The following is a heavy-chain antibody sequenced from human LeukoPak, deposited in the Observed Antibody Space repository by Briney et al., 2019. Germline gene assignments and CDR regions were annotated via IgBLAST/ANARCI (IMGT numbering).Heavy chain of an antibody. Sequence: PLASVTVSCTASGYTFSGNYIHWLRQAPGQGLEWMGWIDANNGDTKSAQKFQGRVTMSRDTSISTAYMDLSSLSPDDAAVYYCARDPSSVTLYFFDYWGQGTLVTVSS. V-gene: IGHV1-2*02. CDR2: IDANNGDT. CDR3: ARDPSSVTLYFFDY. CDR1: GYTFSGNY. J-gene: IGHJ4*02. D-gene: IGHD4-11*01.